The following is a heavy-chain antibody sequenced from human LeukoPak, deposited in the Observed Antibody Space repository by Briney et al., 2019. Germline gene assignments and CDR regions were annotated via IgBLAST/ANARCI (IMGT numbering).Heavy chain of an antibody. Sequence: GGPLRLSCAASGFTFSSYSMNWVRQAPGKGLEWVSYISSSSSTIYYADSVKGRFTISRDNAKNSLYLQMNSQRDEDTAVYYCARDRSAMITFGGVIVIPNNWFDPWGQGTLVTVSS. J-gene: IGHJ5*02. CDR2: ISSSSSTI. V-gene: IGHV3-48*02. CDR3: ARDRSAMITFGGVIVIPNNWFDP. CDR1: GFTFSSYS. D-gene: IGHD3-16*02.